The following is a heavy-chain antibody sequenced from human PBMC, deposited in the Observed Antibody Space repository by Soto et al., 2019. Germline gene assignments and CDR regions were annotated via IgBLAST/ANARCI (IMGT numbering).Heavy chain of an antibody. D-gene: IGHD3-22*01. CDR3: ARVSFGTSGYAAY. J-gene: IGHJ4*02. V-gene: IGHV1-3*01. CDR2: INAANGNT. Sequence: QVHLVQSGAEVKKPGASVKVSCKASGYIFSTYTMHWVRQAPGQRLEWMGWINAANGNTKYSQNFQGRVTISRDTSASTAYLELSSLRSEDTAVYYCARVSFGTSGYAAYSGQGTLVTVSS. CDR1: GYIFSTYT.